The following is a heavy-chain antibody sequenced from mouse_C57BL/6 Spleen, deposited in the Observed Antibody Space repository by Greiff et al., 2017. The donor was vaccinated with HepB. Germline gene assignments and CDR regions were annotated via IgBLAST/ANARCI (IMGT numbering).Heavy chain of an antibody. CDR3: ARVYGSSYYAMDY. V-gene: IGHV1-82*01. CDR1: GYAFSSSW. D-gene: IGHD1-1*01. Sequence: QVQLKQSGPELVKPGASVKISCKASGYAFSSSWMNWVKQRPGKGLEWIGRIYPGDGDTNYNGKFKGKATLTADKSSSTAYMQLSSLTSEDSAVYFCARVYGSSYYAMDYWGQGTSVTVSS. CDR2: IYPGDGDT. J-gene: IGHJ4*01.